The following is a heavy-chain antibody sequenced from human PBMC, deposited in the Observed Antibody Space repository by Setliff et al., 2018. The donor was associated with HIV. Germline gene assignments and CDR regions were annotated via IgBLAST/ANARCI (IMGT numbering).Heavy chain of an antibody. V-gene: IGHV4-4*07. CDR3: ARDRHSSGLGSYGP. D-gene: IGHD3-10*01. J-gene: IGHJ5*02. CDR2: IYTSGST. CDR1: GGSISSYY. Sequence: SETPSLTCTVSGGSISSYYWSWIRQPAGKGLEWIGRIYTSGSTNYNPSLKSRVTMSIDTSKNQFSLKLTSVTAADTAVYYCARDRHSSGLGSYGPWGPGTLVTVSS.